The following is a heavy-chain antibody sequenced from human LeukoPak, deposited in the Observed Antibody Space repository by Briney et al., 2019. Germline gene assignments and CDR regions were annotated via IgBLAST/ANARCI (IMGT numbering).Heavy chain of an antibody. J-gene: IGHJ4*02. CDR3: ARGTYYYDSSGYYFDY. CDR1: GGSISSGGYS. CDR2: IYHSGST. D-gene: IGHD3-22*01. Sequence: SETLSLTCAVSGGSISSGGYSWSWIRQPPGRGLEWIGYIYHSGSTYYNPSLKSRVTISVDRSKNQFSLKLSSVTAADTAVYYCARGTYYYDSSGYYFDYWGQGTLVTVSS. V-gene: IGHV4-30-2*01.